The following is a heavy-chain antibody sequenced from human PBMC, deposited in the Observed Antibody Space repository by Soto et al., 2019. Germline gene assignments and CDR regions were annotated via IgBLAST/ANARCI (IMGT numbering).Heavy chain of an antibody. V-gene: IGHV4-39*01. J-gene: IGHJ4*02. D-gene: IGHD6-19*01. CDR1: GGSISSIIYY. CDR3: ARHVTVAGTFGDDY. CDR2: IYYSGST. Sequence: SDTLSLTCTVSGGSISSIIYYWGWIRQPPGKGLEWIGSIYYSGSTYYNPSLKSRVTISVDTSKNQFSLKLSSVTAAGTAVYYCARHVTVAGTFGDDYWGQGTLVTVSS.